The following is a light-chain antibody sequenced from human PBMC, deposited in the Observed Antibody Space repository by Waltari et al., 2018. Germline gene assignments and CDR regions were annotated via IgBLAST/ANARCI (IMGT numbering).Light chain of an antibody. CDR3: SSYAGSNSVV. V-gene: IGLV2-8*01. Sequence: QSALTQPPSASESPGQSVTISCTGTSSDVGSYNYVSWYQQHPGKAPKLMIYEVSKRPSGVPDRFSGSKSGNTASLTVSGLQAEDEADYYCSSYAGSNSVVFGGGTKLTVL. CDR2: EVS. J-gene: IGLJ2*01. CDR1: SSDVGSYNY.